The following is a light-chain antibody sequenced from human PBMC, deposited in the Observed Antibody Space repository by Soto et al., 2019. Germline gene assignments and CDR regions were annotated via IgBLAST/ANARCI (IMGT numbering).Light chain of an antibody. J-gene: IGKJ1*01. V-gene: IGKV3-15*01. Sequence: EMVMTQSPATLSVSPGERATLSCRASQSVSSSLAWYQQKRGQAPRLLIYGASTRATGIPARFSGSGSGTEFTLTISSLQSEDFAVYYWQQYNNWWTFGQGTKVEIK. CDR3: QQYNNWWT. CDR2: GAS. CDR1: QSVSSS.